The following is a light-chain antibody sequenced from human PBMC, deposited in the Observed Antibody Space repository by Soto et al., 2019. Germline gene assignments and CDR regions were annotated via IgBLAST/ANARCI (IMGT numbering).Light chain of an antibody. V-gene: IGKV3-20*01. Sequence: ETVLTQSPGTLSLSPGERATVSCRASQSVGGSSLAWYQQRPGQAPRLLIYDTSKRATGIPERFSGSGCGTDFSITISRVEREDFEVHYSQPHQNSPRTFGQGNKVELK. CDR2: DTS. CDR3: QPHQNSPRT. CDR1: QSVGGSS. J-gene: IGKJ1*01.